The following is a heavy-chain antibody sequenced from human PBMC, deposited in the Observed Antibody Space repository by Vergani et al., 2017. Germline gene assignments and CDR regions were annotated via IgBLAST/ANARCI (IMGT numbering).Heavy chain of an antibody. V-gene: IGHV1-18*01. J-gene: IGHJ5*02. CDR3: ARGCGSTSCYKRGEDWFDP. CDR2: ISSYNGDT. D-gene: IGHD2-2*02. CDR1: GYSFINYG. Sequence: QVQLVQSGAEVKRPGASVKVSCKASGYSFINYGISWVRQAPGQGLECLGWISSYNGDTKFAHTVQGRVTMTTDTSTSTAYMELRRLRSDDTAVYYCARGCGSTSCYKRGEDWFDPWGQGTLVTVSS.